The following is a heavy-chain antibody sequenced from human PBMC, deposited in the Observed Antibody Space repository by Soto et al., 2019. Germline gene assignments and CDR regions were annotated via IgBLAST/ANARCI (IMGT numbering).Heavy chain of an antibody. CDR1: GFTFSSYG. J-gene: IGHJ4*02. V-gene: IGHV3-30*18. CDR2: ISYDGSNK. CDR3: AKPTSQWELLGSYFDY. D-gene: IGHD1-26*01. Sequence: GGSLRLSCAASGFTFSSYGMHWVRQAPGKGLEWVAVISYDGSNKYYADSVKGRFTISRDNSKNTLYLQMNSLRAEDTAVYYCAKPTSQWELLGSYFDYWGQGTLVTVSS.